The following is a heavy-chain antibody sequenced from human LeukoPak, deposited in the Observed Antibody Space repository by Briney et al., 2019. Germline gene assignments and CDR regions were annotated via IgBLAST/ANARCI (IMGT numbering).Heavy chain of an antibody. CDR2: MYYTGST. D-gene: IGHD4-17*01. CDR3: ASHDYAEAPFDY. Sequence: PSETLSLTCTVSGASISRYYWSWIRQPPGEGLEWIGYMYYTGSTNYNPSLKSRVTTSVDTSKNQFSLKLTSVTAADTAVYFCASHDYAEAPFDYWGQGALVTVSA. CDR1: GASISRYY. V-gene: IGHV4-59*08. J-gene: IGHJ4*02.